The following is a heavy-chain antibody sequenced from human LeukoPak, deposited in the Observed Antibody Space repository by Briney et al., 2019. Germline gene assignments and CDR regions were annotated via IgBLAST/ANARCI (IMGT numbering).Heavy chain of an antibody. D-gene: IGHD2-15*01. J-gene: IGHJ4*02. CDR1: GFIFSSDY. CDR2: ISNNGGYT. Sequence: GGSLRLSCAVSGFIFSSDYMSWVRQAPGKGLEWVSAISNNGGYTYYADSVQGRFTISRDNSKSTLCLQMNSLRAEDTAVYYCAKQLGYCSDGSCYFPYWGQGTLVTVSS. V-gene: IGHV3-23*01. CDR3: AKQLGYCSDGSCYFPY.